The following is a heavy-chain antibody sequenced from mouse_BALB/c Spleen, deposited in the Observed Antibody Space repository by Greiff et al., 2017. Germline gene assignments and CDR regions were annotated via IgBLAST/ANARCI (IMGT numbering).Heavy chain of an antibody. J-gene: IGHJ1*01. CDR1: GFTFSSYA. V-gene: IGHV5-6-5*01. D-gene: IGHD1-1*01. Sequence: EVQLVESGGGLVKPGGSLKLSCAASGFTFSSYAMSWVRQTPEKRLEWVASISSGGSTYYPDSVKGRFTISRDNARNILYLQMSSLRSEDTAMYYCARYTTDWYFDVWGAGTTVTVSS. CDR3: ARYTTDWYFDV. CDR2: ISSGGST.